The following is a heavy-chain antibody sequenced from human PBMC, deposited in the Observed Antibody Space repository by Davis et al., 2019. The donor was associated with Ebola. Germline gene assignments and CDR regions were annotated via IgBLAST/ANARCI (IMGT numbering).Heavy chain of an antibody. V-gene: IGHV3-48*04. CDR2: ISSSGSTI. J-gene: IGHJ4*02. CDR3: AARYCTSTKCQAFEY. Sequence: GESLKISCAASGFTFSSYGMHWIRQAPGKGLEWVSYISSSGSTIYYADSVKGRFTISRDNAKNSLYLQMNSLTVDDTAFYYCAARYCTSTKCQAFEYGGQGTLVTVSS. CDR1: GFTFSSYG. D-gene: IGHD2-8*01.